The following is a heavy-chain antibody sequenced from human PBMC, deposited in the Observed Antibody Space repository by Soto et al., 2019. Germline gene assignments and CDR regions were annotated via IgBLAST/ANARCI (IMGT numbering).Heavy chain of an antibody. CDR2: IKQDGSDK. J-gene: IGHJ6*03. Sequence: EVQLVESGGGLVQPGGSLRLSCEASGFTFRTYWMSWVRQAPGKGLEWVATIKQDGSDKYYVDSVRGRFTISRDNAESSLYLQISRLRAEDTAVYYCVRGCGRSSCPYYLDVWGKATTVIVSS. CDR3: VRGCGRSSCPYYLDV. CDR1: GFTFRTYW. V-gene: IGHV3-7*01. D-gene: IGHD2-2*01.